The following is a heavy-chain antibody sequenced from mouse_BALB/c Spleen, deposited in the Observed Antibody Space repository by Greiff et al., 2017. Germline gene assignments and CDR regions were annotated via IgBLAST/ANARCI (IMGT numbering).Heavy chain of an antibody. CDR1: GFTFSDYY. CDR2: ISDGGSYT. J-gene: IGHJ3*01. V-gene: IGHV5-4*02. D-gene: IGHD1-1*01. CDR3: ARDREDDYGWFAY. Sequence: EVMLVESGGGLVKPGGSLKLSCAASGFTFSDYYMYWVRQTPEKRLEWVATISDGGSYTYYPDSVKGRFTISRDNAKNNLYLQMSSLKSEDTAMYYCARDREDDYGWFAYWGQGTLVTVSA.